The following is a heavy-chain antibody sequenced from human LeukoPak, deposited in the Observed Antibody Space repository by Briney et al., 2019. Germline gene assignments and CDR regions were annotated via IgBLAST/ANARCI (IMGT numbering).Heavy chain of an antibody. CDR3: AKDSTYDYSLFYYYYYMDV. Sequence: GGSLRLSCAASGFTFSSYSMNWVRQAPGKGLEWVSSISGSNSYIYYADSMKGRFTISRDNAKNSLYLQMNSLRAEDTAVYYCAKDSTYDYSLFYYYYYMDVWGKGTTVTISS. J-gene: IGHJ6*03. CDR1: GFTFSSYS. V-gene: IGHV3-21*01. D-gene: IGHD4-11*01. CDR2: ISGSNSYI.